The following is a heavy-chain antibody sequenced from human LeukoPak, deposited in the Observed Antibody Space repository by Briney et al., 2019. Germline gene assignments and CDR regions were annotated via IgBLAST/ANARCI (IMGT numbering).Heavy chain of an antibody. CDR1: GFTFSSYV. V-gene: IGHV3-30*04. Sequence: AGGSLRLSCAASGFTFSSYVMHWVRQAPGKGLEWVTVISYDATNENYADSVKGRFTISRDNSKNTLYPQMNSLRPEDTAVYYCARDPRSSGYFFDYWGQGTLVTVSS. CDR2: ISYDATNE. D-gene: IGHD3-22*01. J-gene: IGHJ4*02. CDR3: ARDPRSSGYFFDY.